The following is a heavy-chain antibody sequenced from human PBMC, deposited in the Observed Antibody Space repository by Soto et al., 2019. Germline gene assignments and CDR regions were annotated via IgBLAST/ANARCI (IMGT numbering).Heavy chain of an antibody. CDR3: ARQDRVVAEGRWFDP. J-gene: IGHJ5*02. D-gene: IGHD2-15*01. Sequence: SETLSLTCTVSGYSISSGYHWACIRQPPGKGLEWLGSVHYSGNTYYNPSLKSRLTISVDKSKNQFSLNLSSVTAADTAVYYCARQDRVVAEGRWFDPWGQGTLVTVYS. V-gene: IGHV4-38-2*02. CDR1: GYSISSGYH. CDR2: VHYSGNT.